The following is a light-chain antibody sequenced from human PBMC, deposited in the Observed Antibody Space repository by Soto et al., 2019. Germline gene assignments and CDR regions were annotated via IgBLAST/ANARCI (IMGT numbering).Light chain of an antibody. CDR3: QQYNTWLWT. CDR1: QSINAH. Sequence: EVVMTQSPATLSVSPGERVTLSCRASQSINAHLAWYQQKPGQAPRLLIHGASTRATGIPARFSRSGFGPHFILTIRSLQSEDFAVYYCQQYNTWLWTFGQGTKVEIQ. V-gene: IGKV3-15*01. CDR2: GAS. J-gene: IGKJ1*01.